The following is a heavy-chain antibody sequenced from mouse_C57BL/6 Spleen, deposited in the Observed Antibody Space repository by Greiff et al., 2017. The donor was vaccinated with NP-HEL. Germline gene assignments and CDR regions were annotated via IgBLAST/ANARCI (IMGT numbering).Heavy chain of an antibody. V-gene: IGHV1-82*01. CDR2: IYPGDGDT. Sequence: QVQLKQSGPELVKPGASVKISCKASGYAFSSSWMNWVKQRPGTGLEWIGRIYPGDGDTNYNGKFKGKATLTADKSSSTAYMQLSSLTSEDSAVYFCARSYDYEGFAYWGQGTLVTVSA. J-gene: IGHJ3*01. CDR3: ARSYDYEGFAY. D-gene: IGHD2-4*01. CDR1: GYAFSSSW.